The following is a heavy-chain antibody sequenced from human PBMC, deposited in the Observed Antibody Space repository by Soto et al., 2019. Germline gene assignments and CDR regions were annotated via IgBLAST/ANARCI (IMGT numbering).Heavy chain of an antibody. CDR2: INVNSGVT. CDR1: GYTFTDYY. J-gene: IGHJ4*02. Sequence: QVQLVQSGAEVKKPGASVKVSCTASGYTFTDYYVHWVRQAPGQGLEWMGWINVNSGVTNLAQKFQDWVTLSRDTSVSTAYMELNSPKSDGTAVFFCARGVSGWSPFDLWGQGTLVTVSS. D-gene: IGHD6-19*01. V-gene: IGHV1-2*04. CDR3: ARGVSGWSPFDL.